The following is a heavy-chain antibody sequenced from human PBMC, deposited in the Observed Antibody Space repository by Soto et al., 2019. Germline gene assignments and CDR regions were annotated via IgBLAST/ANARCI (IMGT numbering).Heavy chain of an antibody. V-gene: IGHV3-30*03. Sequence: HPGGSLRLSCPASGFSFSSYGMHWARQAPGKGLEWVAVISDDGSNKYYEDSVKGRFTISRDNSKNTLYLQMKSLKTEDTAVYYCTRRIAARRVFFSGYWFAPWGQGTLVTVS. CDR1: GFSFSSYG. CDR2: ISDDGSNK. J-gene: IGHJ5*02. CDR3: TRRIAARRVFFSGYWFAP. D-gene: IGHD6-6*01.